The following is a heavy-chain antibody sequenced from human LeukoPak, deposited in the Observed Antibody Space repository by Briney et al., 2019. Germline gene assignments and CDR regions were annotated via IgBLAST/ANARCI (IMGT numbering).Heavy chain of an antibody. CDR3: ARVLGIETYYFDY. D-gene: IGHD7-27*01. CDR2: IYYSGST. J-gene: IGHJ4*02. V-gene: IGHV4-59*01. Sequence: SETLSLTCSVSGGSISNYYWSWIRQPPGKGLEWIGFIYYSGSTNYNPSLKSRVTISVDTSKNQSSLKLSSVTAADTAVYYCARVLGIETYYFDYWGQGTLVTVSS. CDR1: GGSISNYY.